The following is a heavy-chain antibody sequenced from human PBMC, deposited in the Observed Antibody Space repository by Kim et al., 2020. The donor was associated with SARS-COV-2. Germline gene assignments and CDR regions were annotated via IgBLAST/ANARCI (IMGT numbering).Heavy chain of an antibody. V-gene: IGHV1-69*13. Sequence: SVKVSCKASGGTFSSYAISWVRQAPGQGLEWMGGIIPIFGTANYAQKFQGRVTITADESTSTAYMELSSLRSEDTAVYYCARALWELRPDGYFQHWGQGTLVTVSS. CDR1: GGTFSSYA. CDR3: ARALWELRPDGYFQH. D-gene: IGHD1-26*01. J-gene: IGHJ1*01. CDR2: IIPIFGTA.